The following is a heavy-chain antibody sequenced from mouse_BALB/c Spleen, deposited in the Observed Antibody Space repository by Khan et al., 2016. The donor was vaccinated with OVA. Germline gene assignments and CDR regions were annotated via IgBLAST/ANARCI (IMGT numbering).Heavy chain of an antibody. V-gene: IGHV1-87*01. CDR3: ASYRYDYFDY. CDR1: GYTFTTYW. D-gene: IGHD2-14*01. Sequence: VQLQESGAELARPGASMKLSCKASGYTFTTYWMQWVKQRPGQGLEWIGTIYPGDGDTRYTQNFKGKATLTADKSSSPAYMQISSLTSEDSAVYYCASYRYDYFDYWGQGTTLTVSS. CDR2: IYPGDGDT. J-gene: IGHJ2*01.